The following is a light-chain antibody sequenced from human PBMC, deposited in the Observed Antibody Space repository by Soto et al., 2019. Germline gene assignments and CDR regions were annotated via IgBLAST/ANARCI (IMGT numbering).Light chain of an antibody. CDR2: GAS. Sequence: EIVPTQSPATLSVSPGERVTLSCRASQSVDINLAWYQQKPGQAPRLLIYGASTRATDMSGTFSGRGSGTEFTLTISNVRPEDFAVYYCQQYRSWPRTFGQGTKVDIK. J-gene: IGKJ1*01. V-gene: IGKV3-15*01. CDR3: QQYRSWPRT. CDR1: QSVDIN.